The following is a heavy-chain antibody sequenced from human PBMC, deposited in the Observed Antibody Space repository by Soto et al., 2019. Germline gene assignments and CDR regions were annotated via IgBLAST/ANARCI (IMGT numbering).Heavy chain of an antibody. CDR1: GGTFSRYA. CDR3: ASEALMTTVTAFFDC. CDR2: IIPIFGTA. Sequence: SVKVYCKASGGTFSRYAISWVLQAPGQGIEWMGGIIPIFGTANYAQKFQGRVTITADESTSTAYMELSSLRSEDTAVYYCASEALMTTVTAFFDCCGQGTLVTVSS. D-gene: IGHD4-17*01. J-gene: IGHJ4*02. V-gene: IGHV1-69*13.